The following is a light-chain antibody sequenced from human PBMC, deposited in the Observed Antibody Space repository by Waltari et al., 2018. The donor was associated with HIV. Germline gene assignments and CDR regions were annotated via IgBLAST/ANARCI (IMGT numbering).Light chain of an antibody. Sequence: DIQMTQTPSSLSASVGDRVTITCRARQSISSDLYWYQQEQGIGPKLLIDSASSLQSGVPSSVSGSGSETDFTLTISRLQAEDFAIYYCQQSYSSWTFGQGTKVEIK. CDR3: QQSYSSWT. J-gene: IGKJ1*01. CDR1: QSISSD. V-gene: IGKV1-39*01. CDR2: SAS.